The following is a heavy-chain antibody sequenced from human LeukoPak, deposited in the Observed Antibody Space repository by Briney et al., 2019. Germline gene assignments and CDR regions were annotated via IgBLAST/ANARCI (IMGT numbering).Heavy chain of an antibody. CDR3: ARVRRGGVDY. D-gene: IGHD5-24*01. V-gene: IGHV1-69*05. Sequence: SVKVSCKASGGTFSSYAISWVRQAPGQGLEWMGRIIPIFGTANYAQKFQGRVTITTDESTSTAYMELSSLRSEDMAVYYCARVRRGGVDYWGQGTLVTVSS. CDR1: GGTFSSYA. J-gene: IGHJ4*02. CDR2: IIPIFGTA.